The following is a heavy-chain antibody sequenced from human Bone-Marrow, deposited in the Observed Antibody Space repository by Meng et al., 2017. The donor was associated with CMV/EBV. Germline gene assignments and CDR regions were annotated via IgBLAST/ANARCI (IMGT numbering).Heavy chain of an antibody. V-gene: IGHV3-33*01. CDR2: IWYDGSNK. J-gene: IGHJ4*02. CDR3: ARGTGWVVAPVDY. D-gene: IGHD2-2*01. CDR1: GFTFSSYG. Sequence: GASLKISCAASGFTFSSYGMHWVRQAPDKGLEWVAVIWYDGSNKYYADSVKGRFTISRDNAKNSLYLQMNSLRAEDTAVYYCARGTGWVVAPVDYWAQGTLVTFSS.